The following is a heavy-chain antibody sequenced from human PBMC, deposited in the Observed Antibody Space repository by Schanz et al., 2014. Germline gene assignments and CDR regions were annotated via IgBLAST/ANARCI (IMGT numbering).Heavy chain of an antibody. V-gene: IGHV3-33*06. Sequence: QVQLVESGGGVVQPGRSLRLSCSASGFTLSSYGMHWVRQAPGKGLEWLAVIWFDGTNKYNADSVKGRFTISRDTSKNTLYLQMNSLRAEDTAIYYCTKPDIPAALTGPGVWFDPWGQGTLVTVSS. D-gene: IGHD6-13*01. CDR3: TKPDIPAALTGPGVWFDP. CDR1: GFTLSSYG. J-gene: IGHJ5*02. CDR2: IWFDGTNK.